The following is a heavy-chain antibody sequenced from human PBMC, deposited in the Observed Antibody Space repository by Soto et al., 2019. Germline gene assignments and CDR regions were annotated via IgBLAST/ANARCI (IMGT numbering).Heavy chain of an antibody. CDR3: ARDSGLIWGNYGMDV. Sequence: EVQLVASGGGLIQPGGCLRLSCAASGFTVRSNYMTWVRRAPGKGLEWVSVIYRAGKTYYADSVKGRFTTSSDNSQNTWFLQMNSLRAEDTAVYYCARDSGLIWGNYGMDVWGQGTTVTVSS. V-gene: IGHV3-53*01. CDR2: IYRAGKT. D-gene: IGHD2-15*01. J-gene: IGHJ6*02. CDR1: GFTVRSNY.